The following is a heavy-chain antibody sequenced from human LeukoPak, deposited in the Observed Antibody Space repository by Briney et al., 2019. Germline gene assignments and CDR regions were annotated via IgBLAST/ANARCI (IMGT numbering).Heavy chain of an antibody. CDR3: ATGELELHATRGYYGMDV. J-gene: IGHJ6*02. CDR2: FDPEDGET. CDR1: GYTLTALS. D-gene: IGHD1-7*01. Sequence: APVKASCKVSGYTLTALSMHSVRQAPGNGGEGRGGFDPEDGETIYAQKFQGRVTMTEDTSTDTAYMELSSLRSEDTAVYYCATGELELHATRGYYGMDVWGQGTTVTVSS. V-gene: IGHV1-24*01.